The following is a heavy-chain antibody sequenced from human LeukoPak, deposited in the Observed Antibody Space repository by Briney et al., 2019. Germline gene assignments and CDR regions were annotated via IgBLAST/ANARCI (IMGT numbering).Heavy chain of an antibody. Sequence: ASVKVSCKASGYTFTGYYMHWVRQAPGQGLEWMGWINPNSGGTNYAQKFQGRVTMTRDTSVSTAYMELSRLRSDDTAVYYCARDYNVLRFLEWLPTFDYWGQGTLVTVSP. CDR2: INPNSGGT. V-gene: IGHV1-2*02. D-gene: IGHD3-3*01. CDR1: GYTFTGYY. J-gene: IGHJ4*02. CDR3: ARDYNVLRFLEWLPTFDY.